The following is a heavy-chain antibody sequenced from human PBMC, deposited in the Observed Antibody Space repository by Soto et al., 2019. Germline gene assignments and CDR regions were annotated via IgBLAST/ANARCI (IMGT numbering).Heavy chain of an antibody. D-gene: IGHD4-17*01. CDR1: GGSISSTTYY. CDR2: ISYSGSA. J-gene: IGHJ4*02. Sequence: QLQLQESGPGLVKPSETLSLSCTVSGGSISSTTYYWGWIRQPPGKGLEWIGSISYSGSAYDNLSLKSRVTISLDTSRNQFSLKLSSVTAADAAVYYCARHEYGDYYFDYWGQGTLVTVSS. V-gene: IGHV4-39*01. CDR3: ARHEYGDYYFDY.